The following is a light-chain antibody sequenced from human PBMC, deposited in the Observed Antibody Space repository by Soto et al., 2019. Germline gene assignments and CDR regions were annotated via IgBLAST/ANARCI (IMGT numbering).Light chain of an antibody. CDR1: SGDVGTYKY. J-gene: IGLJ2*01. Sequence: QSALTQPPSASGSPGQSVTISCTGTSGDVGTYKYVSWYQQHPGQAPKFIIYEVSKRPSGVPDRFSGSNSGNTASLTVSGLQADDEADYYCTSYAGRNNWIFGGGTKLTVL. CDR3: TSYAGRNNWI. V-gene: IGLV2-8*01. CDR2: EVS.